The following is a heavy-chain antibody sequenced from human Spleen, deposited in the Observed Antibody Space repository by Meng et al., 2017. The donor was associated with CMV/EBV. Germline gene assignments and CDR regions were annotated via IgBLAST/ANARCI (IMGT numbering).Heavy chain of an antibody. Sequence: GGSLRLSCVASGFTFNDYAMHWVRQAPGKGLEWVSGISWNSGTRGYADSVKGRFTISRDNSKNTLYLQMNSLRAEDTAVYYCARPLHGDWDWFDPWGQGTLVTVSS. CDR1: GFTFNDYA. CDR2: ISWNSGTR. V-gene: IGHV3-9*01. D-gene: IGHD2-21*01. J-gene: IGHJ5*02. CDR3: ARPLHGDWDWFDP.